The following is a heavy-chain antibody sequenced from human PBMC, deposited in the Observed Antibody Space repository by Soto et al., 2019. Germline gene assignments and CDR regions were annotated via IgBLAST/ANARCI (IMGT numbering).Heavy chain of an antibody. J-gene: IGHJ6*02. Sequence: ASVKVSCKASGYTFTTYDISWVRQAPGQGLEWMGRISTYNGNTNYAQKLQGRVTMTTDTSTSTAYMELRSLRSDDTAVYYCASYVDDLGRADCYVRAQRTTVPVSS. V-gene: IGHV1-18*01. CDR2: ISTYNGNT. D-gene: IGHD2-21*01. CDR3: ASYVDDLGRADCYV. CDR1: GYTFTTYD.